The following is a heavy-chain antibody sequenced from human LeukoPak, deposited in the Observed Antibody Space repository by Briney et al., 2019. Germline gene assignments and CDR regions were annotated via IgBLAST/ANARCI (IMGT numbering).Heavy chain of an antibody. CDR2: ISGIGGSK. CDR1: GFTFSSYA. Sequence: GGSLRLSCAASGFTFSSYAMNWVRQAPGKGLEWVSAISGIGGSKYYADSVNGRFTISRDNSKNTLYLQMNSLRAEDTAVYYCAKGKGMLPRGYWGQGTLVTVSS. CDR3: AKGKGMLPRGY. V-gene: IGHV3-23*01. D-gene: IGHD3-16*01. J-gene: IGHJ4*02.